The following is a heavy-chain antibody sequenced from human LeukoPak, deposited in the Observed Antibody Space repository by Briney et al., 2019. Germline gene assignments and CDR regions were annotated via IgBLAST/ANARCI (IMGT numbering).Heavy chain of an antibody. CDR1: GGSISSSSYY. CDR2: IYYSGST. D-gene: IGHD4-4*01. V-gene: IGHV4-39*01. Sequence: SETLSLTCTVSGGSISSSSYYWGWIRQPPGQGLEWIGSIYYSGSTYYNPSLKSRVTISVDTSKNQFSLKLSSVTAADTAVYYCARHSNYSPYYFDYWGQGTLVTVSS. CDR3: ARHSNYSPYYFDY. J-gene: IGHJ4*02.